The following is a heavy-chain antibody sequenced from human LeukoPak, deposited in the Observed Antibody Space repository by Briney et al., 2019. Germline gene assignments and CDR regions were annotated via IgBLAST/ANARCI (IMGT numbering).Heavy chain of an antibody. CDR2: ISYDGSNK. D-gene: IGHD3-3*01. J-gene: IGHJ4*02. Sequence: GGSLRLSCAASGFTFSSYGMHWVRQAPGKGLEWVAVISYDGSNKYYADSVKGRFTISRDNSKNTLYLQMNSLRAEDTAVYYCAKTLRVKSGYPPFDYWGQETLVTVSS. CDR1: GFTFSSYG. CDR3: AKTLRVKSGYPPFDY. V-gene: IGHV3-30*18.